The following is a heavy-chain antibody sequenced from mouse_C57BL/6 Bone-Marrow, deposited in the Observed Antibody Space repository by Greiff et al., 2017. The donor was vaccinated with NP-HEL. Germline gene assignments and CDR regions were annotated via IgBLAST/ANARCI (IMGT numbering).Heavy chain of an antibody. CDR2: IYPRSGNT. CDR3: ARGPYCGSRYWYFDV. Sequence: VKLMESGAELARPGASVKLSCKASGYTFTSYGISWVKQRTGQGLEWIGEIYPRSGNTYYNEKFKGKATLTADKSSSTAYMELRSLTSEDSAFYFCARGPYCGSRYWYFDVWGTGTTVTVSS. V-gene: IGHV1-81*01. J-gene: IGHJ1*03. D-gene: IGHD1-1*01. CDR1: GYTFTSYG.